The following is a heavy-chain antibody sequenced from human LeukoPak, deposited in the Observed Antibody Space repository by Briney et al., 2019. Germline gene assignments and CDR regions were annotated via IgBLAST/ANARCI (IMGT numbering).Heavy chain of an antibody. Sequence: ASVKVSCKASGGTFSSYAISWVRQAPGQGLEWMGGIIPIFGTANYAQKFQGRVTITADVSTSTAYMELSSLRSEDTAVYYCARDLAVGIAVAGTVDYWGQGTLVTVSS. D-gene: IGHD6-19*01. CDR1: GGTFSSYA. V-gene: IGHV1-69*13. J-gene: IGHJ4*02. CDR2: IIPIFGTA. CDR3: ARDLAVGIAVAGTVDY.